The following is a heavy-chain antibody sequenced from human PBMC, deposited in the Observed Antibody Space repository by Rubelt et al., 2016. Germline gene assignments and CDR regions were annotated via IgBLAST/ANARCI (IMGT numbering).Heavy chain of an antibody. J-gene: IGHJ4*02. CDR2: ISHGGIT. V-gene: IGHV4-34*01. CDR3: AGATVTTVD. D-gene: IGHD4-17*01. Sequence: QVQLQQWGAGLLKPSETLSLTCACYGGSFSAYYWAWIRQPPGKGREWIGEISHGGITNYKPSLKRRVTISLDTSKNQFSLMLTSLTVADTAVYYCAGATVTTVDWGQGTLVTVSS. CDR1: GGSFSAYY.